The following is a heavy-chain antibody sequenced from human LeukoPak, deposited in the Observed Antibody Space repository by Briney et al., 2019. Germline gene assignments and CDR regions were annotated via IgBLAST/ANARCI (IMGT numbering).Heavy chain of an antibody. D-gene: IGHD6-19*01. Sequence: SETLSVTCTVSGGSISSYYWSWIRQPAGKGLEWIGRIYTSGSTNYNPSLKSRVTMSVDTSKNQFSLKLSSVTAADTAVYYCARDREWLDAFDIWGQGTMVTVSS. V-gene: IGHV4-4*07. CDR3: ARDREWLDAFDI. CDR1: GGSISSYY. CDR2: IYTSGST. J-gene: IGHJ3*02.